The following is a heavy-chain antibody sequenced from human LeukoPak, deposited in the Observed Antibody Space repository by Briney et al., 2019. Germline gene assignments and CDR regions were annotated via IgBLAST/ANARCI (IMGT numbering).Heavy chain of an antibody. Sequence: ASVKVSCKTSGYIFSMFWMHWVRQAPGQGLEWMGWINPNSGGTNYAQKFQGRVTMTRDTSISTAYMELSRLRSDDTAVYYCARGPLYYYDSSGYPMAGVTDYWGQGTLVTVSS. J-gene: IGHJ4*02. V-gene: IGHV1-2*02. CDR3: ARGPLYYYDSSGYPMAGVTDY. D-gene: IGHD3-22*01. CDR2: INPNSGGT. CDR1: GYIFSMFW.